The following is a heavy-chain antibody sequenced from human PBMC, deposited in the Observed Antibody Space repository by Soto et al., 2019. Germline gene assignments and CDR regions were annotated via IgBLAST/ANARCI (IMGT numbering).Heavy chain of an antibody. J-gene: IGHJ4*02. CDR3: AREPYLPKARNDF. CDR1: GGSISSGGYF. V-gene: IGHV4-30-4*01. Sequence: SETLSLTCSVSGGSISSGGYFWTWIRPSPGKGLEWMGYIFHSGTTYYKPSLQGRLIISIEKSKNQFSLRLTSVTAADSAVYFCAREPYLPKARNDFWGQGTLVTVS. CDR2: IFHSGTT.